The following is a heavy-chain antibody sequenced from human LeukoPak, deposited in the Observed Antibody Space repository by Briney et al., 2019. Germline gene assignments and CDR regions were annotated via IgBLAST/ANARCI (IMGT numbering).Heavy chain of an antibody. Sequence: SVKVSCKASGFTFTSSAVQWVRQARGQRLEWIGWIVVGSGNTNYAQKFQERVTITRDMATSTAYMERSSLRSEDTAVYYCAADPVLRYFDDAFDIWGQGTMVTVSS. J-gene: IGHJ3*02. CDR3: AADPVLRYFDDAFDI. CDR2: IVVGSGNT. V-gene: IGHV1-58*01. D-gene: IGHD3-9*01. CDR1: GFTFTSSA.